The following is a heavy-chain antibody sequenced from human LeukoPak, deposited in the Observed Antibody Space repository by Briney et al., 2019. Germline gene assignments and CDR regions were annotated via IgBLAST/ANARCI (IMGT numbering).Heavy chain of an antibody. V-gene: IGHV5-51*01. CDR3: ARSPIRYGSGSDLTALDY. CDR1: GYSFTSYW. CDR2: IYPGDSDT. Sequence: GESLKISCKGSGYSFTSYWIGWVRQMPGKGLEWMGIIYPGDSDTRYSPSFQGQVTISADKSISTAYLQWSSLKASDIAMYYCARSPIRYGSGSDLTALDYWGQGTLVTVSS. D-gene: IGHD3-10*01. J-gene: IGHJ4*02.